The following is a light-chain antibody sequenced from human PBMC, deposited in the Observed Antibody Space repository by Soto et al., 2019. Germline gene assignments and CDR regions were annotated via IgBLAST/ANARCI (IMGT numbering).Light chain of an antibody. Sequence: DIVLTQSPGILSLSPGETASLSCGASQSISSSFLAWYQQKPGQAPRLLIYGASSRDTGIPERFSGTGSETDFTLTISRLEPEDFAVYYCQKRRYSVNFGGGTKVDI. CDR1: QSISSSF. CDR3: QKRRYSVN. V-gene: IGKV3D-20*02. J-gene: IGKJ4*01. CDR2: GAS.